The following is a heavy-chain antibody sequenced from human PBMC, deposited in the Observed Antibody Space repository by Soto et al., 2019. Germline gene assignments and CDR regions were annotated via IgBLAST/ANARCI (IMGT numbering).Heavy chain of an antibody. CDR3: ARHHVRGRTIAGAAEF. D-gene: IGHD1-26*01. V-gene: IGHV4-34*01. J-gene: IGHJ4*02. Sequence: SETLSLTCAVYGGSLSGYYWSWIRRPPGKALEWLGEINHSGNTNYNPSLKSRVTISVDTSKNQLFLNLSSVTAADTAMYYCARHHVRGRTIAGAAEFWGQGTLVTVPQ. CDR2: INHSGNT. CDR1: GGSLSGYY.